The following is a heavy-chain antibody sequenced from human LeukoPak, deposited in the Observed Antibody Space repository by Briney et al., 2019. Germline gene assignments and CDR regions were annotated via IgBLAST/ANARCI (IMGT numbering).Heavy chain of an antibody. CDR2: ISYDGSNK. V-gene: IGHV3-30*04. J-gene: IGHJ5*02. D-gene: IGHD3-9*01. Sequence: PGGSLRLSCAASGFTFSSYAMHWVRQAPGKGLEWVAVISYDGSNKYYADSVKGRFTISRDNSKNTLYLQMNSLRAEDTAVYYCAKGRRYNTLTGYYVSEVDPWGQGTLVTVSS. CDR1: GFTFSSYA. CDR3: AKGRRYNTLTGYYVSEVDP.